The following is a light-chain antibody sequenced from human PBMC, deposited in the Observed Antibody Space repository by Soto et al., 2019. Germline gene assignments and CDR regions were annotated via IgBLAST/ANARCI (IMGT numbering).Light chain of an antibody. V-gene: IGKV3-15*01. CDR3: QQYNNWPRT. J-gene: IGKJ1*01. CDR2: GAS. Sequence: EIVMTQSPATLSVSPGESATLSCRASQSVSSNLVWYQHKPGQAPRLLIYGASTRATGIPARFSGSGSGTEFTLTISSLQSEDVAVYYCQQYNNWPRTFGQGTKVEIK. CDR1: QSVSSN.